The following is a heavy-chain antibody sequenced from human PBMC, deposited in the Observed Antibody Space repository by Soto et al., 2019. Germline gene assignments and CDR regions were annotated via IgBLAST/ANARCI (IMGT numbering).Heavy chain of an antibody. V-gene: IGHV1-69*02. D-gene: IGHD3-10*01. Sequence: QVQLVQSGAELKKPGSSVKVSCKASGDTFSFYTINWVRQAPGLGLEWMGRVNPILSMSNYAQKFQGRVTMTSDKSTSTAYMELRSLSSEDTALYYCATSYGSGYRAFDYWGQGALVTVSS. CDR1: GDTFSFYT. J-gene: IGHJ4*02. CDR3: ATSYGSGYRAFDY. CDR2: VNPILSMS.